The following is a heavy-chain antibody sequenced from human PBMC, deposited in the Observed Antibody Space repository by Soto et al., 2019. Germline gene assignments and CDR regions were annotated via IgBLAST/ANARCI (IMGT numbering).Heavy chain of an antibody. CDR1: GGSISSYY. J-gene: IGHJ4*02. CDR2: IYYSGST. CDR3: ARHKNDYGDPVDY. V-gene: IGHV4-59*01. D-gene: IGHD4-17*01. Sequence: SETLSLTCTVSGGSISSYYWSWIRQPPGKGLEWIGYIYYSGSTNYNPSLKSRVTISVDTSKNQFSLKLSSVTAADTAVYYCARHKNDYGDPVDYSGQGTLVTVSS.